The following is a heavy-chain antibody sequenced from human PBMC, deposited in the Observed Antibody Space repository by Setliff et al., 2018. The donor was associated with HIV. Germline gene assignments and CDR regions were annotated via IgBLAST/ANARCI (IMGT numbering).Heavy chain of an antibody. D-gene: IGHD5-18*01. J-gene: IGHJ4*02. V-gene: IGHV4-61*03. CDR2: IYYSGST. Sequence: SETLSLTCSVSGDSTSSGSYYWSWIRQPPGKGLEWIGYIYYSGSTNYNPSLKSRVTISVDTSKNHFSLKLSSVTAADTAVYYCASGEYSYGHRFDYWGQGTLVTVSS. CDR1: GDSTSSGSYY. CDR3: ASGEYSYGHRFDY.